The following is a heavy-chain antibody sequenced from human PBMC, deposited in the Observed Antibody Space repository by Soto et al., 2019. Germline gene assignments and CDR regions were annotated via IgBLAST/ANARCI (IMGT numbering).Heavy chain of an antibody. CDR2: ISWNSGSI. V-gene: IGHV3-9*01. J-gene: IGHJ6*02. CDR3: AKGYGGSYYYYGMDV. D-gene: IGHD4-17*01. CDR1: GFTFDDYA. Sequence: GGSLRLSCAACGFTFDDYAMHWVRQAPGKGLEWVSGISWNSGSIGYADSVKGRFTISRDNAKNSLYLQMNSLRAEDTALYYCAKGYGGSYYYYGMDVWGQGTTVTVSS.